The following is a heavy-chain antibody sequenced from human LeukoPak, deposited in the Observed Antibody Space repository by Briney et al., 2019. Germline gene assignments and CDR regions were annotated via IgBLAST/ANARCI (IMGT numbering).Heavy chain of an antibody. D-gene: IGHD2-15*01. V-gene: IGHV5-51*01. CDR1: GYSLTSYW. CDR2: IYPGDSDT. Sequence: GESLKISCKGSGYSLTSYWIGWVRQMPGKGLEWMGIIYPGDSDTRYSPSFQGQVTISADKSISTAYLQWSSLKASDTAMYYCARQQYCSGGSCYSPDAFDIWGQGTMVTVSS. CDR3: ARQQYCSGGSCYSPDAFDI. J-gene: IGHJ3*02.